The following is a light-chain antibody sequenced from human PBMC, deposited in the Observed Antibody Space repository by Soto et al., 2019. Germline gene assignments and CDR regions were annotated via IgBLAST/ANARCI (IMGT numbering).Light chain of an antibody. V-gene: IGLV2-14*01. CDR1: SNDVGGYNH. J-gene: IGLJ2*01. CDR2: DVS. Sequence: QSVLTQPASVSGSPGQSITISCTGTSNDVGGYNHVSWYQQHPGKAPKLMIYDVSNRPSGVSNRFSGSKSGNTASLTISGLQAEDEADNNCTSYASNREVVFGEGTKLPAL. CDR3: TSYASNREVV.